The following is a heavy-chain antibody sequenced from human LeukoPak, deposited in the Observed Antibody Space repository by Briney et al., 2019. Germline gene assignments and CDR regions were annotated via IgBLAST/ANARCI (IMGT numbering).Heavy chain of an antibody. V-gene: IGHV1-18*01. J-gene: IGHJ4*02. CDR3: IRDAYSSSYHVY. Sequence: GASVKVSCKASGYSFTSYGISWVRQAPGQGLEWMGWISAYNGNTDYAQKVQGRVTMTTDTSTSTAYMEVRSLRYDDTAVYYCIRDAYSSSYHVYWGQGTLVTVSS. D-gene: IGHD6-13*01. CDR1: GYSFTSYG. CDR2: ISAYNGNT.